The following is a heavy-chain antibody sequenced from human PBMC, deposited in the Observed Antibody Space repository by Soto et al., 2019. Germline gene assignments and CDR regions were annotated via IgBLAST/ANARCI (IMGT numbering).Heavy chain of an antibody. J-gene: IGHJ6*02. CDR2: INHSGST. CDR1: GGSFSGYY. CDR3: ARDAVYDSSGYYYYYGMDV. Sequence: SETLSLTCAVYGGSFSGYYWSWIRQPPGKGLEWIGEINHSGSTNYNPSLKSRVTISVDTSKNQFSRKLSSVTAADTAVYYCARDAVYDSSGYYYYYGMDVWGQGTTVTVSS. D-gene: IGHD3-22*01. V-gene: IGHV4-34*01.